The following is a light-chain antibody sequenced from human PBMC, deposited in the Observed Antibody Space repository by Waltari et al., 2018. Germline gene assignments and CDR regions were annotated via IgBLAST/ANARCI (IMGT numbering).Light chain of an antibody. CDR1: ALPKQY. J-gene: IGLJ2*01. Sequence: SYELTQPPSVSVSPGQTARITCSGDALPKQYVYWYQQKAGQAPALVIYKDTERPSEIPERFSGSSSGTTVTLIISGVQAEDEADYYCQSADSSTYVIFGGGTKLTVL. CDR2: KDT. V-gene: IGLV3-25*03. CDR3: QSADSSTYVI.